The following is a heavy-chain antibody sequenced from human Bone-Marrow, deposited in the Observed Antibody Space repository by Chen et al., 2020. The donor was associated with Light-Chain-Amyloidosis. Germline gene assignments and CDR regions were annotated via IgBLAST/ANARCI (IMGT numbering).Heavy chain of an antibody. Sequence: QVQLVESGGGVVQPGRSLRLSCAASGFTFSSYGMHWVRQAPGKGLEWVAVIWYDGSNKYYADSVKGRFPISRDNSKNPLYLQMNSLRAEDTAVYYCARDMGSSWYHYYGMDVWGQGTTVTVSS. D-gene: IGHD6-13*01. CDR1: GFTFSSYG. CDR3: ARDMGSSWYHYYGMDV. V-gene: IGHV3-33*01. J-gene: IGHJ6*02. CDR2: IWYDGSNK.